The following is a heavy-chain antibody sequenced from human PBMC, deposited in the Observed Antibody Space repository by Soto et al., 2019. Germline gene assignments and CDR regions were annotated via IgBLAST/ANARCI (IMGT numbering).Heavy chain of an antibody. V-gene: IGHV3-15*01. CDR3: STDPGDYENY. J-gene: IGHJ4*02. D-gene: IGHD4-17*01. CDR1: GFTFNAAW. Sequence: DVHLVESGGDLVQPGGSLRLSCAASGFTFNAAWMSWGRQPPGKGLEWVGRVKSKAFGETTDYAAPVQDRFVVSRDDSRSMIFLQMNGLKTEDTAVYYCSTDPGDYENYWGQGTPVTVSS. CDR2: VKSKAFGETT.